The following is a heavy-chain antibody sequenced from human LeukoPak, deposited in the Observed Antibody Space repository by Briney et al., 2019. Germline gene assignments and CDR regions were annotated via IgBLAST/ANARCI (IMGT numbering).Heavy chain of an antibody. J-gene: IGHJ5*02. CDR3: ARVVGSGWFFWFDP. Sequence: SETLSLTCAVYGGSFSDYYWTWIRQPPGKGLEWIGYIYYSGSTNYNPSLKSRVTISVDTSKNQFSLKLSSVTAADTAVYYCARVVGSGWFFWFDPWGQGTLVTVSS. CDR1: GGSFSDYY. V-gene: IGHV4-59*12. D-gene: IGHD6-19*01. CDR2: IYYSGST.